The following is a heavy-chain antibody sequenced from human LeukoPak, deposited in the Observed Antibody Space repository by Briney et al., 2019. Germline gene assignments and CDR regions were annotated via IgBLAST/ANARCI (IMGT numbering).Heavy chain of an antibody. J-gene: IGHJ4*02. D-gene: IGHD6-13*01. V-gene: IGHV3-74*01. CDR1: AFTFSSYW. CDR2: INSDRTTT. CDR3: ARGYYSGSRIDY. Sequence: GGSLRLSCAASAFTFSSYWMHWVRQGPGKGLVWVARINSDRTTTNYADSVKGRFTISRDNARNTLYLQMNSLTADDTAVYYCARGYYSGSRIDYWGQGTLVTVSS.